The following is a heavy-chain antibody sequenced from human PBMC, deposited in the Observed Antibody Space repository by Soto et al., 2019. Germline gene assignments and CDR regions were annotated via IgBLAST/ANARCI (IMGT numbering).Heavy chain of an antibody. D-gene: IGHD6-6*01. CDR1: GFTFSSYA. CDR3: AKGGSSSSLNYRTYYYYGMDV. V-gene: IGHV3-23*01. J-gene: IGHJ6*02. Sequence: GSLRLSCAASGFTFSSYAMSWVRQAPGKGLEWVSAISGSGGSTYYADSVKGRFTISRDNSKNTLYLQMNSLRAEDTAVYYCAKGGSSSSLNYRTYYYYGMDVWGQGTTVTVSS. CDR2: ISGSGGST.